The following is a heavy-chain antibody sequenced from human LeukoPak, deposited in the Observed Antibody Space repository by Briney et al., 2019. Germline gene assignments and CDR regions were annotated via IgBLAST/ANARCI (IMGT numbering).Heavy chain of an antibody. D-gene: IGHD1-26*01. J-gene: IGHJ1*01. CDR2: IYYSGST. CDR1: GGSISSGDYY. CDR3: ARDGISGSYYAEYFQH. Sequence: KPSETLSLTCTVSGGSISSGDYYWSWIRQPPGKGLEWIGYIYYSGSTYYNPSLKSRVTISVDTSKNQFSLKLSSVTAADTAVYYCARDGISGSYYAEYFQHWGQGTLVTVSS. V-gene: IGHV4-30-4*02.